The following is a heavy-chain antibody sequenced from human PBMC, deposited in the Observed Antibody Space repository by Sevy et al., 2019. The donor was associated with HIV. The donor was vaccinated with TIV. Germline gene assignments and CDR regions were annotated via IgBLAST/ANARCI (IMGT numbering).Heavy chain of an antibody. D-gene: IGHD3-22*01. CDR3: ATTKDYYDSSGSPFDY. CDR1: GYTLSQLS. J-gene: IGHJ4*02. CDR2: FEPEDAET. V-gene: IGHV1-24*01. Sequence: ASVKVSCKVSGYTLSQLSLHWVRQAPGKGLEWMGSFEPEDAETIYAQKFQGRVTMTEDRSTGTAYMELSSLRSEDTAVYFCATTKDYYDSSGSPFDYWGQGTLVTVSS.